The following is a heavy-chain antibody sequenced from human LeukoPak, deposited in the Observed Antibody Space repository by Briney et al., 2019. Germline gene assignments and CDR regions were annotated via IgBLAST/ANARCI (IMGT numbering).Heavy chain of an antibody. V-gene: IGHV4-34*01. CDR1: GGSFSGYY. CDR3: ARRYSSSTSCRSPGMDV. J-gene: IGHJ6*02. Sequence: SETLSLTCAVYGGSFSGYYWSWIRQPPGKGLEWIGEINHSGSTNYNPSLKSRVTISVDTSKNQFSLKLSSVTAADTAVYYCARRYSSSTSCRSPGMDVWGQGTTVAVSS. CDR2: INHSGST. D-gene: IGHD2-2*01.